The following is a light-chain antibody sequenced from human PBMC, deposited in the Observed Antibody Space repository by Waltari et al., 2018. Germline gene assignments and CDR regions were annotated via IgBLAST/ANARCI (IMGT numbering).Light chain of an antibody. CDR3: AAWDDSLNGVV. CDR1: SSNIGSHT. V-gene: IGLV1-44*01. J-gene: IGLJ2*01. Sequence: QSVLTQPPSASGTPGQRVTISCSGSSSNIGSHTVHWYQQLPGAAPNLHVYNNNRRPSGVPDRFSGSKSGTSASLAISGLQSEDEADYYCAAWDDSLNGVVFGGGTKLTVL. CDR2: NNN.